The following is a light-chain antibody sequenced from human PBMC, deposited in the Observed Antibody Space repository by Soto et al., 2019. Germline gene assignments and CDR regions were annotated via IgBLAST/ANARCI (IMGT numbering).Light chain of an antibody. CDR3: VLYMGSVPV. CDR1: SGSVSTNYY. CDR2: RTN. Sequence: QTVVTQAPSFSVSPGGTVTLTCALSSGSVSTNYYPSWYQQTPGQAPRTLIYRTNTRSSGVPDRFSGSILGNKAALTITGAQADDESDYYCVLYMGSVPVFGGGTKLTVL. V-gene: IGLV8-61*01. J-gene: IGLJ2*01.